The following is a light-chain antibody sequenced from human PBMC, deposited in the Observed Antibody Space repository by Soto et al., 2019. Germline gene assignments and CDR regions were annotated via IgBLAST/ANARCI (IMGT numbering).Light chain of an antibody. J-gene: IGLJ7*01. Sequence: QSVLTQPPSASGTPGQRVTISCSGSSSNIGSNTINWYQQLPGRAPKLLIHRNNQRPSGVPDRFSGSKSGTSASLAISGLQSEDEADYYCAAWDDSLTGAVFGGGTQLTVL. CDR2: RNN. CDR1: SSNIGSNT. CDR3: AAWDDSLTGAV. V-gene: IGLV1-44*01.